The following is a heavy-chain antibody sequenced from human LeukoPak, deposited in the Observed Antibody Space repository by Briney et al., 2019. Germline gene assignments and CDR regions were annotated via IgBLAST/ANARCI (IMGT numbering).Heavy chain of an antibody. V-gene: IGHV1-2*06. CDR3: ARTKAGYSSGWYWPFDY. D-gene: IGHD6-19*01. CDR1: GYTFTGYY. J-gene: IGHJ4*02. CDR2: INPNSGGT. Sequence: ASVNVSCTASGYTFTGYYMHWVRQAPGQGLEWMGRINPNSGGTNYAQKFQGRVTITRDTSASTAYMELSSLRSEDTAVYYCARTKAGYSSGWYWPFDYWGQGTLVTVSS.